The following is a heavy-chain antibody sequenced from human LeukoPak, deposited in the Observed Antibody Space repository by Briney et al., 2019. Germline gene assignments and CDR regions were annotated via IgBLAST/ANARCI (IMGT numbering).Heavy chain of an antibody. CDR1: GGSISSGGYY. V-gene: IGHV4-31*03. D-gene: IGHD3-3*01. CDR3: AREVLRDGMDV. J-gene: IGHJ6*02. Sequence: SETLSLTCTVSGGSISSGGYYWSWIRQHPGKGLGWIGYIYCSGSTYYNPSLKSRVTISVDTSKNQFSLKLSSVTAADTAVYYCAREVLRDGMDVWGQGTTVTVSS. CDR2: IYCSGST.